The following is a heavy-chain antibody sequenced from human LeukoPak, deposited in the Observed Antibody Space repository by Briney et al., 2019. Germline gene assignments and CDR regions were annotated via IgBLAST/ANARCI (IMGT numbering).Heavy chain of an antibody. V-gene: IGHV4-39*01. J-gene: IGHJ3*02. D-gene: IGHD5-12*01. Sequence: PSETLSLTCTVSGGSISSSSYYWGWIRQPPGKGLEWIGSIYYSGSTYYNPSLKSRVTISVDTSKNQFSLKLSSVTAADTAVYYCARRSHGYRGYERPFDIWGQGTMVTVSS. CDR1: GGSISSSSYY. CDR3: ARRSHGYRGYERPFDI. CDR2: IYYSGST.